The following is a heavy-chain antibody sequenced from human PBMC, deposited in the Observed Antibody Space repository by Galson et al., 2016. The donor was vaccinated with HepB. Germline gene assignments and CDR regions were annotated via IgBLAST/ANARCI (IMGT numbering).Heavy chain of an antibody. CDR2: IIPIFGTA. Sequence: SVKVSCKASGGTFSSYAISWVRQAPGQGLEWMGGIIPIFGTATYAQKFQGRVTITADESTSTAYMELSSLRSEDTAVYYCARSPPDDSSGYYSDPSWYFDYWGQGTLVTVSS. J-gene: IGHJ4*02. D-gene: IGHD3-22*01. V-gene: IGHV1-69*13. CDR1: GGTFSSYA. CDR3: ARSPPDDSSGYYSDPSWYFDY.